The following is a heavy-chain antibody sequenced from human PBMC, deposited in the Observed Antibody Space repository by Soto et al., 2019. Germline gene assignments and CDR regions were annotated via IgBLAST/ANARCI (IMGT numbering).Heavy chain of an antibody. V-gene: IGHV3-66*01. Sequence: LRLSCAASGFTFSNAWMSWVRQAPGKGLEWVSAINSGGTTFYADSVKGRFTISRDNSKNTLYLQMNSLRVEDTAMYYCVRENYYYGMDVWGQGTAVTVSS. CDR3: VRENYYYGMDV. CDR1: GFTFSNAW. J-gene: IGHJ6*02. CDR2: INSGGTT.